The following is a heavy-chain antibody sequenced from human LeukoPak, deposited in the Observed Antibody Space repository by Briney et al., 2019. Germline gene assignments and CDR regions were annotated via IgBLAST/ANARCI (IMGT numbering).Heavy chain of an antibody. V-gene: IGHV3-9*01. D-gene: IGHD6-13*01. Sequence: GRSLRLSCEVSGFTFEDYVMHCVRQAPGKGPEWVSTIILNSASVGYVDSVKGRFTISRDNAKKTLYMYMYSLRPEETALYYCENDYGDSSRWYDYWGQGTLVTVSS. J-gene: IGHJ4*02. CDR2: IILNSASV. CDR3: ENDYGDSSRWYDY. CDR1: GFTFEDYV.